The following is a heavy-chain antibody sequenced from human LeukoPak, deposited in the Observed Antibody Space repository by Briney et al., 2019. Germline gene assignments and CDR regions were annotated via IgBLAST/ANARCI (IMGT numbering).Heavy chain of an antibody. Sequence: PGGSLRLSCAASGFTFSNYAMTWVRQAPGKGLDWVSTISDSGDGTYYADSVKGRFTISRDNFKNTLFLQMNSLRAGDTAVYYCARVAAAGRYSGFDLWGRGTLVTVSS. CDR3: ARVAAAGRYSGFDL. CDR1: GFTFSNYA. V-gene: IGHV3-23*01. J-gene: IGHJ2*01. D-gene: IGHD6-13*01. CDR2: ISDSGDGT.